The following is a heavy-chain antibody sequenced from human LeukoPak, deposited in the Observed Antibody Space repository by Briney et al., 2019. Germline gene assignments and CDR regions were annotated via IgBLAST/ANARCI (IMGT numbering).Heavy chain of an antibody. CDR3: ARGSIVGATPFDY. V-gene: IGHV4-30-2*01. CDR1: GGSIISGGYY. D-gene: IGHD1-26*01. Sequence: PSETLCLTCTVSGGSIISGGYYWSWIRQPPGKGMEWIGYIYHSGSTYYNPSLKSRVTISVDRSKNQFSLKLSSVTAADTAVYYCARGSIVGATPFDYWGQGTLVTVSS. CDR2: IYHSGST. J-gene: IGHJ4*02.